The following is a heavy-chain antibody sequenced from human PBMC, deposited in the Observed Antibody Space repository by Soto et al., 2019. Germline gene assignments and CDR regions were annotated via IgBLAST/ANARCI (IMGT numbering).Heavy chain of an antibody. Sequence: EVQLVESGGGLVQPGGSLRLSCAASGLTVSTNPMSWVRQAPGKGLEWVSVIYTGGGTHYADSVKGRFTISRDNSKNTVNLQMNRRRPDDTAVYYCARDGSGHWGQGTLVTVSS. J-gene: IGHJ4*02. CDR1: GLTVSTNP. V-gene: IGHV3-66*01. CDR2: IYTGGGT. CDR3: ARDGSGH.